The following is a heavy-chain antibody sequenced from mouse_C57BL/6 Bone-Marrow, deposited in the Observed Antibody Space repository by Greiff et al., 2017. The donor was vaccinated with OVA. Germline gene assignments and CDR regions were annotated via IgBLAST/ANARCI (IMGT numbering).Heavy chain of an antibody. Sequence: EVQLKESVAELVRPGASVKLSCTASGFNFNNTYMHWVKQRPEQGLEWIGRIDPANDNTKYAPKFQGKATMTADTSSNTAYLQLSSLSSEDTADDCGAGGNFGSSFYAMDYWGQGTSVTVSS. CDR3: AGGNFGSSFYAMDY. D-gene: IGHD1-1*01. V-gene: IGHV14-3*01. CDR1: GFNFNNTY. CDR2: IDPANDNT. J-gene: IGHJ4*01.